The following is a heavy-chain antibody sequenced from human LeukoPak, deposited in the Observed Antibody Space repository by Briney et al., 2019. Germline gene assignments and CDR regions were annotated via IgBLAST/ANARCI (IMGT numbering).Heavy chain of an antibody. Sequence: PGGTLRLSCAASGITFSSYGMNWVRQAPGKGLEWVSYISSSGSTIYYADSVKGRFTISRDNAKNSLYLQMNSLRAEDTAVYYCAELGITMIGGVWGKGTTVTISS. CDR1: GITFSSYG. CDR3: AELGITMIGGV. V-gene: IGHV3-48*03. D-gene: IGHD3-10*02. J-gene: IGHJ6*04. CDR2: ISSSGSTI.